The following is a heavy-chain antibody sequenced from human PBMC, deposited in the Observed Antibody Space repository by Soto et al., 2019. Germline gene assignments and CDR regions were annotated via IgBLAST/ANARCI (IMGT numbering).Heavy chain of an antibody. Sequence: EVQLVESGGGLVQPGRSLRLSCAASGFTFDDYAMHWVRQAPGKGLEWVSGISWNSGSIAYADSVKGRFTISRDNTKNSLYLQMNSLRAEDTALYYCAKVWLIVVVIPCAFDIWGQGTMVTVSS. CDR2: ISWNSGSI. CDR1: GFTFDDYA. D-gene: IGHD3-22*01. CDR3: AKVWLIVVVIPCAFDI. J-gene: IGHJ3*02. V-gene: IGHV3-9*01.